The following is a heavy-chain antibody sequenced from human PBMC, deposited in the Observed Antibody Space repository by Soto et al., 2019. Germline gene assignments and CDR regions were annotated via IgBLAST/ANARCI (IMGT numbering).Heavy chain of an antibody. J-gene: IGHJ4*02. Sequence: SETLSLTCTVSGGSIISGDYYWSWTRQQPGKGLEWIGYIYYSGSTYYNPSLKSRVTISVDTSKNQFSLKLSSVTAADTAVYYCARDNLVGGYGDYVDYWGQGTLVTVSS. V-gene: IGHV4-31*03. CDR3: ARDNLVGGYGDYVDY. D-gene: IGHD4-17*01. CDR1: GGSIISGDYY. CDR2: IYYSGST.